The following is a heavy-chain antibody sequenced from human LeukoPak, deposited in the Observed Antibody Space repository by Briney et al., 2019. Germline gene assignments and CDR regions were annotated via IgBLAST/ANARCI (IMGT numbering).Heavy chain of an antibody. J-gene: IGHJ3*02. CDR2: INTNTGNP. D-gene: IGHD6-6*01. V-gene: IGHV7-4-1*02. Sequence: ASVKVSCKASGYTFTSYAMNWVRQAPGQGLEWMGWINTNTGNPTYAQGFTGRFAFSLDTSVSTAYLQISSLKAEDTAVYYCASLSSSNAFDIWGQGTMVTVSS. CDR3: ASLSSSNAFDI. CDR1: GYTFTSYA.